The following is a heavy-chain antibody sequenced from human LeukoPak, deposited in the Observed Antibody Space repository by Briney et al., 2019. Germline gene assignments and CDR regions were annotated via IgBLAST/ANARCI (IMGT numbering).Heavy chain of an antibody. CDR3: ANEIRPNDY. D-gene: IGHD4-17*01. CDR1: EFDFSSHA. Sequence: GGSLRLSCAASEFDFSSHAMTWVRQAPGKGLEWVSAISISGSKTYYADSVKGRFTISRDNSKNTLYLQMSSLRAEDTAVYYCANEIRPNDYWGQGTQVAVSS. V-gene: IGHV3-23*01. CDR2: ISISGSKT. J-gene: IGHJ4*02.